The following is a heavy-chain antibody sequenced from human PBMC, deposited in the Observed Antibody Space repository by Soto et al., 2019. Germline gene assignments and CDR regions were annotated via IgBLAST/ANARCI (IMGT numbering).Heavy chain of an antibody. J-gene: IGHJ4*02. CDR1: GFTFSSYS. Sequence: GGSLRLSCAASGFTFSSYSMSWVRQAPGKGLEWVSVIYSGGSTYYADSVKGRFTISRDNSKNTLYLQMNSLRAEDTAVYYCASMYSYGYYYFDYWGQGTLVTVSS. V-gene: IGHV3-53*01. CDR3: ASMYSYGYYYFDY. CDR2: IYSGGST. D-gene: IGHD5-18*01.